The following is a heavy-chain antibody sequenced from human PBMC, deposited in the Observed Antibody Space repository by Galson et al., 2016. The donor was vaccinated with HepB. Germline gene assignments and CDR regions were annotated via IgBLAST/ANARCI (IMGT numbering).Heavy chain of an antibody. CDR1: GFSVSYNY. Sequence: LRLSCAVSGFSVSYNYMSWVRQAPGRGLEWVSVILRGGSTDYADSVKGRVTISRDDSKNTVYLQMNSLRTDDTAVYYCASHYCSRGSCYVDYWGQGTLVRVST. D-gene: IGHD2-15*01. V-gene: IGHV3-53*01. J-gene: IGHJ4*02. CDR3: ASHYCSRGSCYVDY. CDR2: ILRGGST.